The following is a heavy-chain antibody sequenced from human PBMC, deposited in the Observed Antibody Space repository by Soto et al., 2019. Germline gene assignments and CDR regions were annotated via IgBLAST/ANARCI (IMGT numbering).Heavy chain of an antibody. CDR3: ARATTNYYDSSGYDYFAY. CDR2: IIPIFGTA. J-gene: IGHJ4*02. CDR1: GGTFSSYA. V-gene: IGHV1-69*01. D-gene: IGHD3-22*01. Sequence: QVQLVQSGAEVKKPGSSVKVSCKASGGTFSSYAISWVRQAPGQGLEWMGGIIPIFGTANYAQKFQGRVTITADESTSTAYMELSSLRSEDTAVYYCARATTNYYDSSGYDYFAYWGQGTLVTVSS.